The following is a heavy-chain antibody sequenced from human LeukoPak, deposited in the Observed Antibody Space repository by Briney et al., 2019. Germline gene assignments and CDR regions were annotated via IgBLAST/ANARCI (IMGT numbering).Heavy chain of an antibody. D-gene: IGHD3-22*01. CDR3: ARDGSRYYHYYFDY. CDR2: IYSGGST. CDR1: GFTVSSNY. J-gene: IGHJ4*02. V-gene: IGHV3-66*01. Sequence: GGSLRLSSAASGFTVSSNYMSWVRQAPGKGLEWVSVIYSGGSTYYADSVKGRFTISRDNSKNTLYLQMNSLRAEDTAVYYCARDGSRYYHYYFDYWGQGTLVTVSS.